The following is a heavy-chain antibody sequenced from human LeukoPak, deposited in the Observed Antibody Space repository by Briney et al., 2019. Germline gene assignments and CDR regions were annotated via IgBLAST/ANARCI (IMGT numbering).Heavy chain of an antibody. D-gene: IGHD1-26*01. CDR3: AQASVGGYPIDY. J-gene: IGHJ4*02. CDR1: GFTFSRYA. V-gene: IGHV3-64*01. CDR2: ISSNGGRT. Sequence: PGGSLRLSCAASGFTFSRYAMHWVRQAPGKGLEYVSAISSNGGRTYYENSVKGRFTISRDNSKNTLYLQMGSLRAEDTAVYYCAQASVGGYPIDYWGQGTLVTVSS.